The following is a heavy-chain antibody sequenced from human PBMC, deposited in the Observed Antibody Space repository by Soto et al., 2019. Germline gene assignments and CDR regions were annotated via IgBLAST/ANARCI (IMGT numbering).Heavy chain of an antibody. CDR2: IYYSGNT. V-gene: IGHV4-39*01. Sequence: SETVSLTCTVSGGSISSSSYYWGWIRQPPGKGLEWIRSIYYSGNTYYNPSLKSRVTISVDTAKNQFSLKLSSVTAADTAVYYCARQYYFGSGSYYNRPFAFWGQGTLVTVSS. CDR1: GGSISSSSYY. CDR3: ARQYYFGSGSYYNRPFAF. J-gene: IGHJ4*02. D-gene: IGHD3-10*01.